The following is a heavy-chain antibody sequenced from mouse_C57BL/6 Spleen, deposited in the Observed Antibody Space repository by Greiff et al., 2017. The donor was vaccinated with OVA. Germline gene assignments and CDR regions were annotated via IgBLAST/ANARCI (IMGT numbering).Heavy chain of an antibody. J-gene: IGHJ4*01. CDR1: GYAFSSSW. Sequence: VQRVESGPELVKPGASVKISCKASGYAFSSSWMNWVKQRPGKGLEWIGRIYPGDGDTNYNGKFKGKATLTADKSSSTAYMQLSSLTSEDSAVYFCARYGQLRPSDYWGQGTSVTVSS. D-gene: IGHD3-2*02. CDR3: ARYGQLRPSDY. CDR2: IYPGDGDT. V-gene: IGHV1-82*01.